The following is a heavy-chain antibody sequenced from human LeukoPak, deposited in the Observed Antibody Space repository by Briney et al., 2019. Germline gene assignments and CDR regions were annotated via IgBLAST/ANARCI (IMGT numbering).Heavy chain of an antibody. V-gene: IGHV3-30*02. CDR1: GFTFSGYG. J-gene: IGHJ3*02. CDR3: ARGWVIVNSAFEI. CDR2: IRYDGSNR. Sequence: AGGSLRLSCAASGFTFSGYGMHWVRQAPGKGLEWVAFIRYDGSNRYYADSVKGRFTISRDNSKNTLYLQMNSLRAEDTAVYYCARGWVIVNSAFEIWGQGTPATVSS. D-gene: IGHD3-22*01.